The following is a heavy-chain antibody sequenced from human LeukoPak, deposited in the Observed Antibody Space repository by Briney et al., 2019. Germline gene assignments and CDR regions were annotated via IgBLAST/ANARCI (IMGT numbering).Heavy chain of an antibody. CDR2: INTNTGNP. Sequence: ASVKVSCKASGYTFTGYYMHWVRQAPGQGLEWMGWINTNTGNPTYAQGFTGRFVFSLDTSVSTAYLQISSLKAEDTAVYYCATPGYYGSGSLKLWGKGTTVTVSS. V-gene: IGHV7-4-1*02. J-gene: IGHJ6*04. CDR1: GYTFTGYY. D-gene: IGHD3-10*01. CDR3: ATPGYYGSGSLKL.